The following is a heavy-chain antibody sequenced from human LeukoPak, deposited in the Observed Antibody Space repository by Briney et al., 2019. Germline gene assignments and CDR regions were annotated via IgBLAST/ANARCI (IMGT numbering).Heavy chain of an antibody. J-gene: IGHJ5*02. CDR1: GFTFNTYA. CDR3: ARERYCSGGSCYGPPGP. CDR2: ISSNGGST. D-gene: IGHD2-15*01. V-gene: IGHV3-64*01. Sequence: PGGSLRLSCAASGFTFNTYAMHWVRQAPGKGLEYVSAISSNGGSTYYANSVKGRFTISRDNSKNTLYLQMGSLRAEDMAVYFCARERYCSGGSCYGPPGPWGQGTLVTVSS.